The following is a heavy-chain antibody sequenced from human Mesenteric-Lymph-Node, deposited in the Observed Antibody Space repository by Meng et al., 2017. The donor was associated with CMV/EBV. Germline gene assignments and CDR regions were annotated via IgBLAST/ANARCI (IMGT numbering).Heavy chain of an antibody. CDR3: TRPFGSGSYYTPLSL. CDR2: VIPIFGTV. CDR1: GGTFRSYA. V-gene: IGHV1-69*01. Sequence: SGGTFRSYAISRVRQAPGQGLEWMGGVIPIFGTVNYEQKFQGRVTITADESTSTAHMELSSLRSEDTAMYYCTRPFGSGSYYTPLSLWGQGTLVTVSS. D-gene: IGHD3-10*01. J-gene: IGHJ4*02.